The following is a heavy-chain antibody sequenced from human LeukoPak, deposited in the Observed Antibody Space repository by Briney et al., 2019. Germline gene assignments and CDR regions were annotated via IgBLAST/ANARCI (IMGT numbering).Heavy chain of an antibody. J-gene: IGHJ3*02. CDR2: IIPIFGTA. Sequence: ASVKVSCKVSGYTLTELSMHWVRQAPGKGLEWMGGIIPIFGTANYAQKFQGRVTITADKSTSTAYMELSSLRSEDTAVYYCARASPVYYDSSGSIRFDAFDIWGQGTMVTVSS. CDR1: GYTLTELS. CDR3: ARASPVYYDSSGSIRFDAFDI. V-gene: IGHV1-69*06. D-gene: IGHD3-22*01.